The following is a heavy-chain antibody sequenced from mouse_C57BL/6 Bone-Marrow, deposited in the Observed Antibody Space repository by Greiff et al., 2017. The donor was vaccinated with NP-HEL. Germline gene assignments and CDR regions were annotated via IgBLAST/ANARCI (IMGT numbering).Heavy chain of an antibody. D-gene: IGHD2-3*01. CDR3: ARAGYYYWYFDV. J-gene: IGHJ1*03. Sequence: VQLQQSGAELARHGASVKLSCKASGYTFTSYGISWVKQRTGLGLEWIGEIYPRSGNTYYNEKFKGKATLTADKSSSTAYMELRSLTSEDSAVYFCARAGYYYWYFDVWGTGTTVTVSS. CDR1: GYTFTSYG. CDR2: IYPRSGNT. V-gene: IGHV1-81*01.